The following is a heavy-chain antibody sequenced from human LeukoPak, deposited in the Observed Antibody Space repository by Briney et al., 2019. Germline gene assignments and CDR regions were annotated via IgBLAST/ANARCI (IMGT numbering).Heavy chain of an antibody. D-gene: IGHD3-16*01. Sequence: LSGGSLRLSCAASGFTFDDYGMSWVRQAPGKGLEWVSGINWNGGSTGYADSVRGRFTISRDNAKNSLYLQMNSLRAEDTALYYCARAGGGYGDYFNYWGQGTLVAVSS. J-gene: IGHJ4*02. CDR1: GFTFDDYG. V-gene: IGHV3-20*04. CDR3: ARAGGGYGDYFNY. CDR2: INWNGGST.